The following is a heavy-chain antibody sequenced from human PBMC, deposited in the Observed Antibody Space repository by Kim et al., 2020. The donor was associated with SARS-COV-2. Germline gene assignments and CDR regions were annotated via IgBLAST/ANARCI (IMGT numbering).Heavy chain of an antibody. V-gene: IGHV3-53*01. CDR3: TRDVFDGYWN. J-gene: IGHJ4*02. CDR2: GST. D-gene: IGHD1-1*01. Sequence: GSTNTPASVRGRLTIPRDNSKNPLYLKMNSLRAEDTAVYYCTRDVFDGYWNWGQGTLVTVSS.